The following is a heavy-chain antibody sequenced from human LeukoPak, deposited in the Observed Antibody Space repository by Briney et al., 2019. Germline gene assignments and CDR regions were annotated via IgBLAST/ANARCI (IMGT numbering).Heavy chain of an antibody. CDR1: GGSISSGSYY. V-gene: IGHV4-61*02. J-gene: IGHJ4*02. CDR3: ARIEAWGGKLKAPAIDY. CDR2: IYTSGST. Sequence: TSQTLSLTCTVSGGSISSGSYYWSWIRQPAGKGLEWIGRIYTSGSTNYNPSLKSRVTISVDTSKNQFSLKLSSVTAADTAVYYCARIEAWGGKLKAPAIDYWGQGTLVTVSS. D-gene: IGHD4-23*01.